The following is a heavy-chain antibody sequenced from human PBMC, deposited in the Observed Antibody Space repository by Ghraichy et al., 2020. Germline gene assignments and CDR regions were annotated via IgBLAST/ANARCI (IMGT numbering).Heavy chain of an antibody. CDR2: ISYTGNT. V-gene: IGHV4-61*01. J-gene: IGHJ3*02. D-gene: IGHD2-8*01. CDR3: ARRSPTKGDSFDI. CDR1: GVSVSGVSVTHDS. Sequence: GSLRLSCAVSGVSVSGVSVTHDSWSWVRQPPGKGLEWIGFISYTGNTRCNPSLKSRVTISVETSKNQFSLNLTSVTAADTAMYYCARRSPTKGDSFDIWGQGTVVTVSS.